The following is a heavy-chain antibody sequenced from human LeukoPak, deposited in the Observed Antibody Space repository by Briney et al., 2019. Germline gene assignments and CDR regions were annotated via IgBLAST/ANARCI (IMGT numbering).Heavy chain of an antibody. CDR3: VTDYGGSSGAFDI. CDR2: ISSSSSDI. D-gene: IGHD4-23*01. CDR1: GFTLSSYA. Sequence: GESLRLSCTGSGFTLSSYAMNWVRRAPGQGLEWVSSISSSSSDIYYTDSVKGRFTTSRDNAKNSLYLQMNSLRAEDTAVYCCVTDYGGSSGAFDIWGQGTMVTVSS. J-gene: IGHJ3*02. V-gene: IGHV3-21*01.